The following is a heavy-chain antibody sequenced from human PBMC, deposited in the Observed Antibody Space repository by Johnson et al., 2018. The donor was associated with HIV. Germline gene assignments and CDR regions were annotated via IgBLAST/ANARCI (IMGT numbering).Heavy chain of an antibody. CDR3: ARGGSAARGNWNCGGDCSTFLRLDAFDI. J-gene: IGHJ3*02. V-gene: IGHV3-30-3*01. Sequence: QVQLVESGGGVVQPGRSLRLSCAASGFTFSSYAMHWVRQAPGKGLEWVAVISYDGSNKYYADSVKGRFTISRDNSKNTLYLQMNSLRAEDTAVYYCARGGSAARGNWNCGGDCSTFLRLDAFDIWGQGTLVTVSS. D-gene: IGHD2-21*02. CDR1: GFTFSSYA. CDR2: ISYDGSNK.